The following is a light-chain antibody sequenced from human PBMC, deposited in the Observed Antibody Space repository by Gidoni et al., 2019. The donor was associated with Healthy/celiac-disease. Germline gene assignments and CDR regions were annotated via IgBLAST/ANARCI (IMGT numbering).Light chain of an antibody. CDR1: SSDVGSYNL. J-gene: IGLJ2*01. CDR2: EGS. Sequence: QSALTQPASVSGSPGQSITISSTGSSSDVGSYNLVSWYQQHPSKAPQLMIYEGSKRPSGVSNRFSGSKSGNTASLTISGLQAEDEADYYCCSYAGSSTDVVFGGGTKLTVL. CDR3: CSYAGSSTDVV. V-gene: IGLV2-23*01.